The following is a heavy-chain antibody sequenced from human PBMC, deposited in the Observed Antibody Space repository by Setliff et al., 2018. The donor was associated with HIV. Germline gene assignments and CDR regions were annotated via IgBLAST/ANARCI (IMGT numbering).Heavy chain of an antibody. D-gene: IGHD2-8*01. J-gene: IGHJ6*02. CDR1: GGSLTNYY. Sequence: SSETLSLTCTLYGGSLTNYYWTWIRQSPEKGLEWIGEIVDSGTTNYSPSLKSRVTISLDTSKKQFSLRLNSVTAADTGVYFCARAPSCADSWCYMYYYYYYGMDVWGLGTTVTV. CDR3: ARAPSCADSWCYMYYYYYYGMDV. V-gene: IGHV4-34*12. CDR2: IVDSGTT.